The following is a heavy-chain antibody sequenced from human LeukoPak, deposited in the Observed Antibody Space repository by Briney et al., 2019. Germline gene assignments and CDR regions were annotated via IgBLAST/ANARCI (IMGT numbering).Heavy chain of an antibody. V-gene: IGHV1-18*01. CDR1: GYTFTSYG. J-gene: IGHJ4*02. CDR3: ARAQITNYYDSSGYDY. Sequence: ASVKVSCKASGYTFTSYGISWVRQAPGQGLEWMGWISAYNGNTNYAQKLQGRVTMTTDTSTSTAYMELRSLRSDDTAVYYCARAQITNYYDSSGYDYWGQGTLVTVSS. CDR2: ISAYNGNT. D-gene: IGHD3-22*01.